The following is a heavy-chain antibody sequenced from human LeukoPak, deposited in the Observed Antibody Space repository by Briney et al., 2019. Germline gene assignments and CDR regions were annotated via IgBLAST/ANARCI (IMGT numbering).Heavy chain of an antibody. Sequence: SETLSLTCTVSGGSISSYYWSWIRQPPGKGLEWIGYIYYSGSTNYNPSLKSRVTISVDTSKNQFSLKLSSVTAADTAVYYCARHESYYDFWSGQNWFDPWGQGTLVTVSS. D-gene: IGHD3-3*01. CDR2: IYYSGST. CDR3: ARHESYYDFWSGQNWFDP. J-gene: IGHJ5*02. V-gene: IGHV4-59*08. CDR1: GGSISSYY.